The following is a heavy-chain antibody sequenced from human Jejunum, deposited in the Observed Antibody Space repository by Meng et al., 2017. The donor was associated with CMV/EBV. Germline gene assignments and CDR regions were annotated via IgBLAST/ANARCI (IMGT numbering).Heavy chain of an antibody. Sequence: SRSLLCSASGFPLTLHPMRWVRQSPGKGVKWVASITGSGGNTYYADSVKGRFTISRDNSKNTLYLQMNSLRADDTAVYYCARLSDSWGQGTLVTVSS. CDR3: ARLSDS. D-gene: IGHD2-15*01. V-gene: IGHV3-23*01. CDR1: GFPLTLHP. CDR2: ITGSGGNT. J-gene: IGHJ4*02.